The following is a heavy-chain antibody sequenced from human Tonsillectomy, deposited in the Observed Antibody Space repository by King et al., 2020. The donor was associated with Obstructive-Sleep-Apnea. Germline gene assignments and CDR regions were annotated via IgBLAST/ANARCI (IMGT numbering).Heavy chain of an antibody. V-gene: IGHV4-59*01. CDR1: GGSISSYY. CDR2: IYYSGRT. J-gene: IGHJ4*02. D-gene: IGHD5-18*01. Sequence: PLQESGPGLVKPSETLSLTCSVSGGSISSYYWSWIRQPPGKGLEWIGYIYYSGRTNYNPSLKSRVTISVDTSKSQFSLKLSSVTAADTAVYYCARSGQLWSPHFDYWGQGTLVTVSS. CDR3: ARSGQLWSPHFDY.